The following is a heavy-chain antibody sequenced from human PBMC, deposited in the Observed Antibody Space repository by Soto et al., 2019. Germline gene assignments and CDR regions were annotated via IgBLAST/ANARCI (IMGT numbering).Heavy chain of an antibody. V-gene: IGHV3-30*18. Sequence: AGGSLRLSCAASGFTFSSYGMHWVRQAPGKGLEWVAVISYDGSNKYYADSVKGRFTISRVNSKNTLYLQMNSLRAEDTAVYYCAKDVDYGGNSGFDYWGQGTLVTVSS. CDR2: ISYDGSNK. D-gene: IGHD4-17*01. J-gene: IGHJ4*02. CDR3: AKDVDYGGNSGFDY. CDR1: GFTFSSYG.